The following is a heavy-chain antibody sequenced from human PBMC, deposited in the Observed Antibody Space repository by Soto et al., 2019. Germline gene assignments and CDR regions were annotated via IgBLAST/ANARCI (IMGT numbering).Heavy chain of an antibody. V-gene: IGHV3-23*01. CDR2: IDGSGGIT. CDR1: GFTFGTTD. D-gene: IGHD3-10*01. CDR3: VKNSGWFNT. Sequence: GGSLRLSCAASGFTFGTTDMSWVRQAPGEGLEWISTIDGSGGITYYADSVKGRFTISRDNSRNTVYLQMNSLRGDDTALYYCVKNSGWFNTWGQGALVTVSS. J-gene: IGHJ5*02.